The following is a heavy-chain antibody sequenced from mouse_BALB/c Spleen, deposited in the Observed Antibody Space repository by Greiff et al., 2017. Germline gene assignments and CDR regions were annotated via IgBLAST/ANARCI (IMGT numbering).Heavy chain of an antibody. Sequence: EVKLVESGPGLVKPSQSLSLTCTVTGYSITSDYAWNWIRQFPGNKLEWMGYISYSGSTSYNPSLKSRISITRDTSKNQFFLQLNSVTTEDTATYYCARSIFYYGSSPYYFDYWGQGTTLTVSS. D-gene: IGHD1-1*01. V-gene: IGHV3-2*02. J-gene: IGHJ2*01. CDR2: ISYSGST. CDR1: GYSITSDYA. CDR3: ARSIFYYGSSPYYFDY.